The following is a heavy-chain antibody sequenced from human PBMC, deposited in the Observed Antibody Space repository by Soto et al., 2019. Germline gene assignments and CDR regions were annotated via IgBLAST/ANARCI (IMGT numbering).Heavy chain of an antibody. CDR3: ARELRITTAGPWPHDY. CDR2: IIPIFGAA. CDR1: GDTFNSYA. V-gene: IGHV1-69*13. Sequence: GASVKVSCKASGDTFNSYAVNWVRQAPGQGLEWMGGIIPIFGAANYAQKFQGRVTITADESTSTVYMELRSLRSDDTAVFYCARELRITTAGPWPHDYWGQGTLVTVSS. D-gene: IGHD6-13*01. J-gene: IGHJ4*02.